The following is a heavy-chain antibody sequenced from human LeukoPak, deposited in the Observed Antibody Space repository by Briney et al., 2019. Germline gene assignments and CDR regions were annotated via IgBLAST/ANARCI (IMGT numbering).Heavy chain of an antibody. D-gene: IGHD3-10*01. CDR1: GFTFSDYY. J-gene: IGHJ4*02. Sequence: GASLRLSCIASGFTFSDYYMDWVRQAPGKGLEWVSSISSSSSYIYYADSVKGRFTISRDNAKNSLYLQMNSLRAEDTAVYYCARGPATIIYWGQGTLVTVSS. CDR2: ISSSSSYI. V-gene: IGHV3-21*01. CDR3: ARGPATIIY.